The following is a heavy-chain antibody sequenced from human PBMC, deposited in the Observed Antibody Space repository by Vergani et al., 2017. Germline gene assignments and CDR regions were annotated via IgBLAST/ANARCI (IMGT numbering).Heavy chain of an antibody. CDR1: GGSINSHNYY. V-gene: IGHV4-61*02. CDR3: ARGKLVPYYYYYGMDV. J-gene: IGHJ6*02. D-gene: IGHD6-13*01. CDR2: IHTSGST. Sequence: QVQLQESGPGLVKPSQTLSLTCTVPGGSINSHNYYWSWIRQPAGKGLEWIGRIHTSGSTNYNPSLKSRVTMSEDTSKNQFSLNLTSVTAADTAVYYCARGKLVPYYYYYGMDVWGQGTTVTVS.